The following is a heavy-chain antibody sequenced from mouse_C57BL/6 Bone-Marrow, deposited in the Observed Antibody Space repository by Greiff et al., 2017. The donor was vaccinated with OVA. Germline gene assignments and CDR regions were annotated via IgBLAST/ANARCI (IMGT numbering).Heavy chain of an antibody. CDR1: GFTFSDFY. Sequence: EVQLVESGGGLVQSGRSLRLSCATSGFTFSDFYMEWVRQAPGKGLEWIAASRNKANDYTTEYSASVKGRFIVSRDTSQSILYLQMNALRAEDTAIYYCAGDADYSNGYAMDYWGQGTSVTVSS. V-gene: IGHV7-1*01. J-gene: IGHJ4*01. CDR2: SRNKANDYTT. D-gene: IGHD2-5*01. CDR3: AGDADYSNGYAMDY.